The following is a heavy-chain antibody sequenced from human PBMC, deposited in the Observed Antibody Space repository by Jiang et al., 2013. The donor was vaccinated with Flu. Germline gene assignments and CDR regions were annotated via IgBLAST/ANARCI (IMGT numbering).Heavy chain of an antibody. CDR1: SSYY. CDR2: IFYSGST. CDR3: ASLLSGYPYYFDY. J-gene: IGHJ4*02. V-gene: IGHV4-39*07. Sequence: SSYYWGWIRQPPGKGLEWIGNIFYSGSTYYNPSLKSRVTISLDTSKNQFSLRLNSVTAADTAVYYCASLLSGYPYYFDYWGQGTLVTVSS. D-gene: IGHD5-12*01.